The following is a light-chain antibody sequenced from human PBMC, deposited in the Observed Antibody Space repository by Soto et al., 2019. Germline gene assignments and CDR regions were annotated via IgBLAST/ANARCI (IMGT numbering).Light chain of an antibody. Sequence: QSVLTQPASVSVSPVQSITISCTGISSDIGGYNCVSWYQQHPGKAPRLMIYEVSNRPPGVSNRFSGSESGNTASLTISGLQAAAEADYYCRSHTSRTTYVFGTGRKVTV. CDR2: EVS. J-gene: IGLJ1*01. CDR1: SSDIGGYNC. CDR3: RSHTSRTTYV. V-gene: IGLV2-14*01.